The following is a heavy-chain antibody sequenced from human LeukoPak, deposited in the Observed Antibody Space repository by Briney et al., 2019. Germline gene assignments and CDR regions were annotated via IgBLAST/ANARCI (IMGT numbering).Heavy chain of an antibody. CDR1: GGSISSSNW. D-gene: IGHD3-22*01. CDR2: IYHSGST. Sequence: SETLSLTCAVSGGSISSSNWWSWVRQPPGQGLEWIGEIYHSGSTNYNPSLKSRVTISVDKSKNQFSLKLSSVTAADTAVYYCASYGPYDSSGSNWGQGTLVTVSS. J-gene: IGHJ4*02. V-gene: IGHV4-4*02. CDR3: ASYGPYDSSGSN.